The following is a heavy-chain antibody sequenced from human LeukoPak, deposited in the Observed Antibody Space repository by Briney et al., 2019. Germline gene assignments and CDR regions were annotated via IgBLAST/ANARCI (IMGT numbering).Heavy chain of an antibody. CDR3: ARVKGNYYYYMDV. CDR2: IIPIFGTK. V-gene: IGHV1-69*06. Sequence: ASVKVTCKASGGTFSSYPISWVRQAPGQGLEWMGGIIPIFGTKNYAQKFQGRVTITADKSTTTAYMELSSLRSEDTAVYYCARVKGNYYYYMDVWGKGTTVTVSS. J-gene: IGHJ6*03. CDR1: GGTFSSYP.